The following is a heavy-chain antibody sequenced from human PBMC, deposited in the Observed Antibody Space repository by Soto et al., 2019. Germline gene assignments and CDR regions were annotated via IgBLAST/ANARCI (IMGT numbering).Heavy chain of an antibody. D-gene: IGHD1-1*01. V-gene: IGHV4-39*01. J-gene: IGHJ6*02. CDR1: GGSITSGGHY. Sequence: PSETLSLTCTVSGGSITSGGHYWGWIRQYPGKGLEWIGSIYYSGSTYYNPSLKSRVTISVDTSKNQFSLKLSSVTAADTAVYYCARPTTRYYGMDVWGQGTTVTVSS. CDR3: ARPTTRYYGMDV. CDR2: IYYSGST.